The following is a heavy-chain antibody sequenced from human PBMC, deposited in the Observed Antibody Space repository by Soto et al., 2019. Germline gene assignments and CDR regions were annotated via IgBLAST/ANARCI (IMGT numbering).Heavy chain of an antibody. V-gene: IGHV2-5*02. D-gene: IGHD3-16*02. CDR1: GFSLSTSGVG. CDR2: IYWDDDK. J-gene: IGHJ3*02. CDR3: AHSFNYDYIWGSYRLRAFDI. Sequence: QITLKESGPTLVKPTQTLTLTCTFSGFSLSTSGVGVGWIRQPPGKALEWLALIYWDDDKRYSPSLKSRLTITQDTSKNQVVLTMTNMDPVDTATYYCAHSFNYDYIWGSYRLRAFDIWGQGTMVTVSS.